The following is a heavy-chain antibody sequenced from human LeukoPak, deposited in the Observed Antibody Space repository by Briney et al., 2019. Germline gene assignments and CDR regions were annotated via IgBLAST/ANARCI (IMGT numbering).Heavy chain of an antibody. CDR1: GFTFSSYG. CDR3: AREDSSGYYPCFDY. D-gene: IGHD3-22*01. J-gene: IGHJ4*02. Sequence: PGGSLRLSCAASGFTFSSYGMHWVRQAPGKGLEWVAFIRYDGSNKYYADSVKGRFTISRDNSKNTLYLQMNSLRAEDTAVYYCAREDSSGYYPCFDYWGQGTLVTVSS. V-gene: IGHV3-30*02. CDR2: IRYDGSNK.